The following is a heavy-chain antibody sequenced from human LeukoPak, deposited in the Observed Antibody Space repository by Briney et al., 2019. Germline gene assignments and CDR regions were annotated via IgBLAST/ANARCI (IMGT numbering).Heavy chain of an antibody. CDR2: INAYNGDT. D-gene: IGHD6-19*01. J-gene: IGHJ4*02. Sequence: ASVKVSCKASGYTFINYAIHWVRQAPGQRLEWMRWINAYNGDTEYSQKLQGRVTITKDTSASTAYMDLSTLRSEDTAVYYCARGSSSDWPLEYWGRGILVTVSS. CDR3: ARGSSSDWPLEY. CDR1: GYTFINYA. V-gene: IGHV1-3*01.